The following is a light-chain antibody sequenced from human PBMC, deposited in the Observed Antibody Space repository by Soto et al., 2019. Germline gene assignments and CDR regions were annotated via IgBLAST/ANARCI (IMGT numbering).Light chain of an antibody. CDR2: AAS. CDR1: QSISSNY. CDR3: QKYGSAFT. J-gene: IGKJ3*01. Sequence: EIVLTQSPGTLSLSPGERATLSCRASQSISSNYLAWYQHKPGQGPRLLIYAASSRATGIPDRFSGSGSGTDFTLTISRLEPEDFALYYCQKYGSAFTFGPGTKVDTK. V-gene: IGKV3-20*01.